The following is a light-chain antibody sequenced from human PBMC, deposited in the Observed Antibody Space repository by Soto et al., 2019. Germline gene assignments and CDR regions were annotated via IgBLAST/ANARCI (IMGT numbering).Light chain of an antibody. J-gene: IGKJ1*01. CDR3: QQYDNWWT. V-gene: IGKV3-15*01. CDR1: QSVTSN. CDR2: GAS. Sequence: IVMTQSPATLSVSPGERATLSCRASQSVTSNLAWYQKKPGQAPRLLIYGASTRATGIPARFSGSGSATDFTLTISSLQSEDFAVYYCQQYDNWWTFGQGTRVEIK.